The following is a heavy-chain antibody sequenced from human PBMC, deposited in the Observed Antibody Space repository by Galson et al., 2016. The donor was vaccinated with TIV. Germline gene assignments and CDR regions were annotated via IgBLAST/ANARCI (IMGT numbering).Heavy chain of an antibody. CDR3: AREVACGGACYYFDN. J-gene: IGHJ4*02. CDR2: INWNGGST. D-gene: IGHD2-21*02. Sequence: SLRLSCAASGFTFDDYGASWVRQALGKGLEWVSSINWNGGSTGYADSVKGRFTISRDNAKNSLYLQMNSLRAEDTALYYCAREVACGGACYYFDNWGQGTLVTVSS. V-gene: IGHV3-20*04. CDR1: GFTFDDYG.